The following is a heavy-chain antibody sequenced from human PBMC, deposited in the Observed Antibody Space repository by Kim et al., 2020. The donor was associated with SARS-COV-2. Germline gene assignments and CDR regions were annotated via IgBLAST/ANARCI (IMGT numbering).Heavy chain of an antibody. Sequence: SETLSLTCTVSGGSISSGSYYWSWIRQPAGKGLEWIGRIYTSGSTNYNPSLKSRVTISVDTSKNQFSLKLSSVTAADTAVYYCARGIVVVVAATRGYGMDVWGQGTTVTVSS. CDR2: IYTSGST. J-gene: IGHJ6*02. D-gene: IGHD2-15*01. CDR1: GGSISSGSYY. V-gene: IGHV4-61*02. CDR3: ARGIVVVVAATRGYGMDV.